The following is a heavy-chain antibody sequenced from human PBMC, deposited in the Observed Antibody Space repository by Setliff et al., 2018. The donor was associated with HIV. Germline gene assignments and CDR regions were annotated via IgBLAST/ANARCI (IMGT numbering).Heavy chain of an antibody. D-gene: IGHD6-25*01. J-gene: IGHJ4*02. CDR1: GYTFSNHG. V-gene: IGHV1-18*01. CDR3: SRDRSATWTPTTY. CDR2: ISAYNGNT. Sequence: ASVKVSCKASGYTFSNHGISWVRQAPGQGLEWMGWISAYNGNTNYAQKLQDRVTMTIDTSASTAYMELRSLTSDDTAMYYCSRDRSATWTPTTYWGQGTLVTVSS.